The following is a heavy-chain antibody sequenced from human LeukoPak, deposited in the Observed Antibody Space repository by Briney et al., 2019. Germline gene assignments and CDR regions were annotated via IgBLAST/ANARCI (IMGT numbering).Heavy chain of an antibody. CDR1: GFRFSNYW. D-gene: IGHD2-2*01. CDR2: ISSSSSYI. CDR3: AKGSRSTGVYGMDV. J-gene: IGHJ6*02. V-gene: IGHV3-21*01. Sequence: GGSLRLSCVVSGFRFSNYWMTWVRQAPGKGLEWVSSISSSSSYIYYADSVKGRFTISRDNAKNSLYLQMNSLRAEDTAVYYCAKGSRSTGVYGMDVWGQGTTVTVSS.